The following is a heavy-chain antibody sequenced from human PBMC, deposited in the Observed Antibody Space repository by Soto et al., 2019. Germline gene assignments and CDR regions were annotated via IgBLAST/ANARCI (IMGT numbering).Heavy chain of an antibody. CDR2: MDPNSGNT. V-gene: IGHV1-8*01. CDR1: GYTFTSYD. J-gene: IGHJ3*02. D-gene: IGHD2-8*01. CDR3: ARGEIYCTNGVCYRVAFDI. Sequence: ASVKVSCKASGYTFTSYDINWVRQATGQGLEWMGWMDPNSGNTGYAQKFQGRVTMTRNTSISTAYMELSSLRSEDTAVYYCARGEIYCTNGVCYRVAFDIWGQGTMVTVSS.